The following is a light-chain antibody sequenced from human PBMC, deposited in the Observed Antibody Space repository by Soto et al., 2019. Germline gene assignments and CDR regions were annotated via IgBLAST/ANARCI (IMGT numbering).Light chain of an antibody. CDR3: ATWDDSLNGYV. Sequence: QSVLTQPPSASETPGQRVIISCSGSSSNIGSNPVNWYQQLPGTAPKLLVFNNVRRPSGVPDRFSGSKSGTSASLAISGLQSEDEADYYCATWDDSLNGYVFGTGTKLPS. CDR2: NNV. CDR1: SSNIGSNP. J-gene: IGLJ1*01. V-gene: IGLV1-44*01.